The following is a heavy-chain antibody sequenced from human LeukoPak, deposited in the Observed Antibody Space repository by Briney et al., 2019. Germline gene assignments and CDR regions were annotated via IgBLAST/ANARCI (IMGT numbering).Heavy chain of an antibody. CDR2: IYYSGST. CDR1: GGSISSGGYY. D-gene: IGHD2-21*01. Sequence: SETLSLTCTVSGGSISSGGYYWSWVRQHPGKGLEWIGYIYYSGSTYYNPSLKSRVTISVDTSKNQFSLKLSSVTAADTAVYYCARGLRTLYYYYGMDVWGQGTTVTVSS. V-gene: IGHV4-31*03. J-gene: IGHJ6*02. CDR3: ARGLRTLYYYYGMDV.